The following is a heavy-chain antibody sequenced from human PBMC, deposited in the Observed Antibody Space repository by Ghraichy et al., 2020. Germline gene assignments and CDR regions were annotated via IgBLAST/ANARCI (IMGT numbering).Heavy chain of an antibody. J-gene: IGHJ6*02. V-gene: IGHV3-30*02. Sequence: LSITCAASGFTFSSYGMHWVRQAPGKGLEWVAFIRYDGSNKYYADSVKGRFTISRENSKNTLYLQMNSLRAEDTAVYYCAKDVSKGYYGMDVWGQGTTVTVSS. CDR1: GFTFSSYG. CDR3: AKDVSKGYYGMDV. CDR2: IRYDGSNK. D-gene: IGHD5/OR15-5a*01.